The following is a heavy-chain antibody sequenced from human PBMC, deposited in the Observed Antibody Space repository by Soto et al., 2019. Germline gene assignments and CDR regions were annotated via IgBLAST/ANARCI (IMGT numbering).Heavy chain of an antibody. J-gene: IGHJ4*02. V-gene: IGHV1-69*02. CDR1: GGTFSSYT. CDR2: IIPILGIA. CDR3: ASLLGDVTTFDY. Sequence: SVKVSCKASGGTFSSYTISWVRRAPGQGLEWMGRIIPILGIANYAQKFQGRVTITADKSTSTAYMELNSLRVEDTALYYCASLLGDVTTFDYWGQGTLVTVSS. D-gene: IGHD3-10*01.